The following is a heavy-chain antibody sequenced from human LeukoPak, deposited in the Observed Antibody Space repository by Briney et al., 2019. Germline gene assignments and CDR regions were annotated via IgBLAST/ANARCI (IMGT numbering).Heavy chain of an antibody. CDR1: GFTFSSYG. J-gene: IGHJ3*02. V-gene: IGHV3-21*01. D-gene: IGHD7-27*01. Sequence: GGSLRLSCAASGFTFSSYGMTWVRQAPGKGLEWASSISSSSTYTYYADSVKGRFTISRDNAKNSLYLQMNSLRAEDTAVYYCARPQDFGLTGMNAFDIWGQGTMVTVSS. CDR2: ISSSSTYT. CDR3: ARPQDFGLTGMNAFDI.